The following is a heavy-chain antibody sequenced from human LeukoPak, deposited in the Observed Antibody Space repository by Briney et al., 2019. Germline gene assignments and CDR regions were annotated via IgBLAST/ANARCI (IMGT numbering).Heavy chain of an antibody. CDR2: ISYDGSNK. CDR1: GFTFSSYA. CDR3: AKAATVTTLYNWFDP. J-gene: IGHJ5*02. D-gene: IGHD4-11*01. V-gene: IGHV3-30-3*01. Sequence: PGWSLRLSCAASGFTFSSYAMHWVRQAPGKGLEWVAVISYDGSNKYYADSVKGRFIISRNNSKNTLYLQMNSLRAEDTAVYYCAKAATVTTLYNWFDPWGQGTLVTVSS.